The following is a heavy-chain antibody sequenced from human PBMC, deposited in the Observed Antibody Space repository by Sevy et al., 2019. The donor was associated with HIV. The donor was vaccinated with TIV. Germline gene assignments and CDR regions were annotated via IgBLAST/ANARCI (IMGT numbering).Heavy chain of an antibody. Sequence: SETLSLTCTVSGGSISSGGYYWSWIRQPPGKGLEWIGYIYYSGSTYYNPSLKSRVTISVDTSKNQFSLKLSSVTAADTAVYYCARLGDYNFDYWGQGTLVTVSS. V-gene: IGHV4-30-4*01. CDR3: ARLGDYNFDY. CDR1: GGSISSGGYY. D-gene: IGHD3-16*01. CDR2: IYYSGST. J-gene: IGHJ4*02.